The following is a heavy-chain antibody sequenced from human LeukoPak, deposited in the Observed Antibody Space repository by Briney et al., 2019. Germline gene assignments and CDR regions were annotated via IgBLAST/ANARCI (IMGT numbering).Heavy chain of an antibody. V-gene: IGHV1-18*01. D-gene: IGHD6-13*01. CDR3: ARVFDSSSWWSLDAFDI. Sequence: ASVKVSCKASGYTFTSYGISWVRQAPGQGLEWMGWISAYNGNTNYAQKLQGRVTMTTDTSTSTAYMELRSLRSDDTAVYYCARVFDSSSWWSLDAFDIWGQGTMVTVSS. J-gene: IGHJ3*02. CDR1: GYTFTSYG. CDR2: ISAYNGNT.